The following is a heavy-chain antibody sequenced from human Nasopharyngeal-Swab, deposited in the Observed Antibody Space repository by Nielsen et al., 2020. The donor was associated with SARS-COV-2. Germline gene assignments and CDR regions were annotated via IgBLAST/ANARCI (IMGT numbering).Heavy chain of an antibody. J-gene: IGHJ4*02. CDR3: ARLRYGDYSQYYFDY. CDR2: IYPGDSDT. V-gene: IGHV5-51*01. D-gene: IGHD4-17*01. Sequence: KVSCKGSGYSLTSYWIGWVRQMPGKGLEWMGIIYPGDSDTRYSPSFQGQVTISADKSISTAYLQWSSLKASDTAMYYCARLRYGDYSQYYFDYWGQGTLVTVSS. CDR1: GYSLTSYW.